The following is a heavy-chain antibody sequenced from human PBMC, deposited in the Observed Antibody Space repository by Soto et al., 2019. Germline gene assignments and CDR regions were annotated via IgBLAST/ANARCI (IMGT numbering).Heavy chain of an antibody. V-gene: IGHV1-46*01. D-gene: IGHD1-1*01. CDR2: INPSGGST. J-gene: IGHJ4*02. Sequence: ASVKVSCKSSGYTFTSFYMHCVRPAHGQGLEWLGIINPSGGSTSYAQKFQGRVTMTGDTSTNTVYMELSSLRSEDTAVYYSARALPRISTSREGDYWGLGTLVTSPQ. CDR1: GYTFTSFY. CDR3: ARALPRISTSREGDY.